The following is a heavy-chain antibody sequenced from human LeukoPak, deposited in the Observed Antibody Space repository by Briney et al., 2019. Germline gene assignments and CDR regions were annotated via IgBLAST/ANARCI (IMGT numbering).Heavy chain of an antibody. J-gene: IGHJ6*04. CDR1: RFTFNDYW. CDR2: IKQDGSEK. D-gene: IGHD2-2*01. Sequence: PGGSLRLSCAASRFTFNDYWVTWVCQAPGKGLEWVAHIKQDGSEKYYVDSLKGRFTISRDNAKNSLFLQMNSLRAEDTAVYYCVRDCSSASLSSGCYYAMDVWGKGTTLTVSS. V-gene: IGHV3-7*03. CDR3: VRDCSSASLSSGCYYAMDV.